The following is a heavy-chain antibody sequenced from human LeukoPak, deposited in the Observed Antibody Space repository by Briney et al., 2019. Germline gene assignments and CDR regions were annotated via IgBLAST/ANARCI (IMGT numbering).Heavy chain of an antibody. CDR1: GGSISGYY. CDR2: MSYSGST. V-gene: IGHV4-59*08. J-gene: IGHJ5*02. Sequence: PSETLSLTCTVSGGSISGYYWSWIRQPPGKGLEWIGSMSYSGSTNYNPSLKSRVTMSVDTTKNQFSLRLNSVTTADTAVYYCARRRAEGGSNGHYNWFDPWGQGTLVTVSS. CDR3: ARRRAEGGSNGHYNWFDP. D-gene: IGHD6-13*01.